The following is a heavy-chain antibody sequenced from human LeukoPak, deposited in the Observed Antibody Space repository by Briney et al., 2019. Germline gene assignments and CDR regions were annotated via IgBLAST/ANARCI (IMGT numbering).Heavy chain of an antibody. CDR2: INPNSGGT. CDR3: ARDRAGYCSSRSCSQGGFDF. V-gene: IGHV1-2*02. D-gene: IGHD2-2*01. CDR1: AYTFTGYY. J-gene: IGHJ3*01. Sequence: ASVKVSCKASAYTFTGYYMHWVRQAPGQGLEWMGWINPNSGGTNYAQKVQGRVTMTRDTSISTAYMELSRLTSDDTAVYYCARDRAGYCSSRSCSQGGFDFWGQGTMVTVSS.